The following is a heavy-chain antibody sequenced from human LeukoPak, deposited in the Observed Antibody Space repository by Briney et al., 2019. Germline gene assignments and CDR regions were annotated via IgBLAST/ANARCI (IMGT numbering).Heavy chain of an antibody. J-gene: IGHJ4*02. CDR1: GLTFSIYA. CDR2: ISASGAGT. CDR3: AKDPRGFCISTTCSPDSNYGS. Sequence: GGSLRLSCAASGLTFSIYAMSWVRQAPGKGLEWVSAISASGAGTYYADSVKGRFTISRDNPKNTLYLQMNSLRAEDTAVYYCAKDPRGFCISTTCSPDSNYGSWGQGTLVTVSS. D-gene: IGHD2-2*01. V-gene: IGHV3-23*01.